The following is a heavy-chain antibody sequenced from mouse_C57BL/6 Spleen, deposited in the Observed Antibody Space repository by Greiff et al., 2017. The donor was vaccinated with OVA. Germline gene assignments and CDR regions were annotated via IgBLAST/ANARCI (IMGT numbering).Heavy chain of an antibody. CDR2: ISSGGSYT. D-gene: IGHD1-1*01. Sequence: EVMLVESGGDLVKPGGSLKLSCAASGFTFSSYGMSWVRQTPDKRLEWVATISSGGSYTYYPDSVKGRFTISRDTAKNTLYLQMSSLKSEDTAMYYCVKQNCGSRDWDIAVCGTGATGTVSP. CDR1: GFTFSSYG. J-gene: IGHJ1*03. V-gene: IGHV5-6*01. CDR3: VKQNCGSRDWDIAV.